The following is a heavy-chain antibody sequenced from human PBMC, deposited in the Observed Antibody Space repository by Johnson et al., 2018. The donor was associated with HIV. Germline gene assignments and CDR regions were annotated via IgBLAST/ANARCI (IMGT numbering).Heavy chain of an antibody. Sequence: VQLVESGGGLVKPGGSLRLSCAASGLTFTNAWMNWVRQAPGKGLEWAGRIKRKTDGGTTDYAAPVKGRFTISRDDSKNTLYLQMNSLRAEDTALYYCARVIGYDSSGKAFDIWGRGTMVTVSS. CDR2: IKRKTDGGTT. V-gene: IGHV3-15*05. CDR3: ARVIGYDSSGKAFDI. D-gene: IGHD3-22*01. J-gene: IGHJ3*02. CDR1: GLTFTNAW.